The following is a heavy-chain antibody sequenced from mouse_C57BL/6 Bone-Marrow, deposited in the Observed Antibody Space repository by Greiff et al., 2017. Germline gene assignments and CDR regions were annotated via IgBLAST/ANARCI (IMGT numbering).Heavy chain of an antibody. CDR3: ARHYYGSSYHWYFDV. Sequence: QVQLQQSGSELRSPGSSVKLSCKDFDSEVFPIAYMSWVRQKPGHGFEWIGGILPSIGRTIYGEKFEDKATLDADTLSNTAYLELNSLTSEDSAIYYCARHYYGSSYHWYFDVWGTGTTVTVSS. J-gene: IGHJ1*03. CDR1: DSEVFPIAY. V-gene: IGHV15-2*01. CDR2: ILPSIGRT. D-gene: IGHD1-1*01.